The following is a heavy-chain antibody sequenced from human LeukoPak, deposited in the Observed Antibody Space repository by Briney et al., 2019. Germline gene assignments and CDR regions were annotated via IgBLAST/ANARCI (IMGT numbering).Heavy chain of an antibody. CDR2: IIPILGIA. CDR3: ARDQHLWFGELFLRYYYGMDV. D-gene: IGHD3-10*01. V-gene: IGHV1-69*04. CDR1: GGTFSSYA. J-gene: IGHJ6*02. Sequence: SVKVSCKASGGTFSSYAISWVRQAPGQGLEWMGRIIPILGIANYAQKFQGRVTITADKSTSTAYMELSSLRSKDTAVYYCARDQHLWFGELFLRYYYGMDVWGQGTTVTVSS.